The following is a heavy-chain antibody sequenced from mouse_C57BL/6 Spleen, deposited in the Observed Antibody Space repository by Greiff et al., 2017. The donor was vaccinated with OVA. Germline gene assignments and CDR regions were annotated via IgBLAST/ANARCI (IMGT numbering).Heavy chain of an antibody. CDR2: ISGGGGNT. CDR3: ARQKAKGYWYFDG. D-gene: IGHD1-1*01. CDR1: GFTFSSYT. Sequence: EVKLVESGGGLVKPGGSLKLSCAASGFTFSSYTMSWVRQTPGKRLEWVATISGGGGNTYYPESVQGRFTITRDKDKNTLYLQMSSLSSEDSALYYCARQKAKGYWYFDGWGTGTTVTVSS. J-gene: IGHJ1*03. V-gene: IGHV5-9*01.